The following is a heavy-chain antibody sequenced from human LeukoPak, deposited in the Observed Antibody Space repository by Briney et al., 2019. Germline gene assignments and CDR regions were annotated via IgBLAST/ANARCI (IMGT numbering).Heavy chain of an antibody. CDR1: GFTFSNYA. V-gene: IGHV3-23*01. J-gene: IGHJ5*02. Sequence: GGSLRLSCAASGFTFSNYATSWVRHAPRKGLEWVSAVSGGGGGTFSADSVEGRFTVSRDNSNNTLYLQMISLRAEDTAVYYCAKDGGYSSGWPYNWFDPWGQGTLVTVSS. CDR2: VSGGGGGT. D-gene: IGHD6-19*01. CDR3: AKDGGYSSGWPYNWFDP.